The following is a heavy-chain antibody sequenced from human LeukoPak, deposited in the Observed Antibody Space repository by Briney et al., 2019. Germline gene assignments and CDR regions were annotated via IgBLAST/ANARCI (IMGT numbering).Heavy chain of an antibody. CDR3: ARDPNGDNWFDP. V-gene: IGHV3-23*01. J-gene: IGHJ5*02. CDR2: ISPSGGIT. Sequence: GGSLRLSCAASGFTFSSHGMNWVRQAPGKGLEWVSGISPSGGITYYTDSVKGRFTISRDNSKNTQSLQMNSLRAEDTAVYYCARDPNGDNWFDPWGQGTLVTVSS. CDR1: GFTFSSHG.